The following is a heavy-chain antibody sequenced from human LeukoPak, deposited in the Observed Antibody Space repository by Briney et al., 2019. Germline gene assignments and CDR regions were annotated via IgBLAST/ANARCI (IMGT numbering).Heavy chain of an antibody. CDR1: GFAFSSYW. V-gene: IGHV3-74*01. Sequence: GGSLRLSCAASGFAFSSYWMHWVRQAPGKGLVWVSRINSDGSSISYADSVKGRFTISRDNAKNTLYLQMNSLRAEDTAVYYSARVTTYYDSSGYYDAFDIWGQGTMVTVSS. J-gene: IGHJ3*02. CDR2: INSDGSSI. D-gene: IGHD3-22*01. CDR3: ARVTTYYDSSGYYDAFDI.